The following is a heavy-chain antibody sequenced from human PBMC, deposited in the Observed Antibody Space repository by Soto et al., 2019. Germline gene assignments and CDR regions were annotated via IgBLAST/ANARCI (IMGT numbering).Heavy chain of an antibody. CDR1: GGTFISYA. V-gene: IGHV1-69*13. CDR3: ARDSVGWTMVRGVKGGATNWFDP. CDR2: IIPIFGTA. J-gene: IGHJ5*02. Sequence: ASAKVSCKSSGGTFISYAISWVRQAPGQGLECMGGIIPIFGTANYAQKFQGRVTITADESTSTAYMELSSLRSEDTAVYYCARDSVGWTMVRGVKGGATNWFDPWGQGTLVTVSS. D-gene: IGHD3-10*01.